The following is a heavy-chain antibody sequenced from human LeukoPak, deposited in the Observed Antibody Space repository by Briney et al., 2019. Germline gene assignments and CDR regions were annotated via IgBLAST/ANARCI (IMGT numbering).Heavy chain of an antibody. Sequence: SETLSLTCTVSGAAITGYYWTWIRQPPGETLEWIGNIFHSGTANYNPSLKGRVTMSVDTSKTQFSLRLDSVTAADSAMYYCASIGGTEDWWGQGTLVIVSS. CDR2: IFHSGTA. CDR3: ASIGGTEDW. CDR1: GAAITGYY. D-gene: IGHD1-1*01. J-gene: IGHJ4*02. V-gene: IGHV4-59*08.